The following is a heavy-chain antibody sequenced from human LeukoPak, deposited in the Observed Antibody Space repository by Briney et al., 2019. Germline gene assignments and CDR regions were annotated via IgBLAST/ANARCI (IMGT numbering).Heavy chain of an antibody. V-gene: IGHV4-39*01. Sequence: SETLSLTCTVSGASVSSSSYYWGWIRQPPGKGLEWIGSISYSGTNYNNPSLKSRVSISIDPSKNQFSVKLTAVTAADTAMYYCASLGTLRSWGQGTLVTVSS. CDR1: GASVSSSSYY. J-gene: IGHJ5*02. CDR3: ASLGTLRS. D-gene: IGHD7-27*01. CDR2: ISYSGTN.